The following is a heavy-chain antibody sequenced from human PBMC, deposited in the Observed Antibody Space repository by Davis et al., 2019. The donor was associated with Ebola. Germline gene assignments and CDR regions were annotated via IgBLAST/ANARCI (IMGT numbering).Heavy chain of an antibody. CDR3: ARPILPEVTHCGVDY. CDR1: GYTFTAYH. CDR2: IYPFNGAT. J-gene: IGHJ4*02. V-gene: IGHV1-2*06. Sequence: ASVKVSCKASGYTFTAYHIHWVRQAPGQGLEWMGRIYPFNGATNFADNFQGRVTMTTDMSITTAYMELSSLNSDDTAIYYCARPILPEVTHCGVDYWGQGTLLTVSS. D-gene: IGHD1-14*01.